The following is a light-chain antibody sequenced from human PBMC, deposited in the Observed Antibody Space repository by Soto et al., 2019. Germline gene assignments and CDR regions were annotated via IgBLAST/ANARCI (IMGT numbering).Light chain of an antibody. V-gene: IGLV2-14*03. Sequence: QSVLTQPASVSGSPGHSITISCTGTGSDIGSYKYVSLYQQHPGKAPKLMIFEVNNRPSGVSDRFSGSKSGNTASLIISGLQAGDEADYYCSSYTSSSTHVFGTGTKGTVL. J-gene: IGLJ1*01. CDR1: GSDIGSYKY. CDR2: EVN. CDR3: SSYTSSSTHV.